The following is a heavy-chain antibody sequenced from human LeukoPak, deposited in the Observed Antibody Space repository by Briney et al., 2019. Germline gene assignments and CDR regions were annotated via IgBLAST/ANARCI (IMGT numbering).Heavy chain of an antibody. D-gene: IGHD2-15*01. Sequence: PGGSPRLSCAASGFTFSSHWMSWVRQAPGKGLEWVANIKQDGSEKYYVDSVKGRFTISRDNAKNSLYLQMNSLRAEDTAVYYCARGGHCSGGSCYSYYYYYMDVWGKGTTVTVSS. V-gene: IGHV3-7*01. J-gene: IGHJ6*03. CDR2: IKQDGSEK. CDR3: ARGGHCSGGSCYSYYYYYMDV. CDR1: GFTFSSHW.